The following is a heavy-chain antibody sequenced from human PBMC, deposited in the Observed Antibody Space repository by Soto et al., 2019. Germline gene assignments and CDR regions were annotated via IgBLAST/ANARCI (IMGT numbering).Heavy chain of an antibody. CDR1: GGSINSYY. V-gene: IGHV4-59*01. CDR2: IYYSGCT. D-gene: IGHD3-22*01. J-gene: IGHJ4*02. CDR3: AGSASLYCYDSSGYFDY. Sequence: SETLSLTCTVSGGSINSYYWSWIRQPPGKGLEWIGYIYYSGCTNYNSSLQSRVTISVDTSKNQFSLKLSPVTAANTAVYYCAGSASLYCYDSSGYFDYWCQGTLVTVTS.